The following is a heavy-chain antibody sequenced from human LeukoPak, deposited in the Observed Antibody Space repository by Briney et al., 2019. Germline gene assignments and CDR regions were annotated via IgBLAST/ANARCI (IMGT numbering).Heavy chain of an antibody. CDR3: ARRRGDSSSWSYDLDY. Sequence: GGSLRLSCAASGFTFSSYWMSWVRQAPGKGLEWVANIKQDGSEKYYVDSVKGRFTISRDNAKNSLYLQMNSLRAEDTAVYYCARRRGDSSSWSYDLDYWGQGTLVTVSS. J-gene: IGHJ4*02. CDR2: IKQDGSEK. D-gene: IGHD6-13*01. CDR1: GFTFSSYW. V-gene: IGHV3-7*01.